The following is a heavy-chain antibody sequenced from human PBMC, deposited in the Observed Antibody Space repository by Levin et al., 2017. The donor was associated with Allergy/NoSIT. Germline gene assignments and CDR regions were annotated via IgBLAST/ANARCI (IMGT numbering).Heavy chain of an antibody. CDR3: AKDSGYGTFYYYAMGV. J-gene: IGHJ6*02. D-gene: IGHD5-18*01. Sequence: GESLKISCAASGFTFRSYVIHWVRQAPGKGLEWVAVISHDGTNKYYADSVKGRFTISRDNSKDTLYLQMSSLRTEDTAEYYCAKDSGYGTFYYYAMGVWGQGTTVTVSS. CDR2: ISHDGTNK. CDR1: GFTFRSYV. V-gene: IGHV3-30*18.